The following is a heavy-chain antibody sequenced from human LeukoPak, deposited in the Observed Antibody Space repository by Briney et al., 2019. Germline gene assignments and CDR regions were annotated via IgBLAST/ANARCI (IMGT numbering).Heavy chain of an antibody. CDR1: GFTFSSYG. V-gene: IGHV3-30*18. Sequence: GGSLRLSCAASGFTFSSYGMHWVRQAPGKGLECVAVISYDGSNKYYADSVKGRFTISRDNSKNTLYLQMNSLRAEDTAVYYCAKDGSSGWTPYYFDYWGQGTLVTVSS. D-gene: IGHD6-19*01. CDR3: AKDGSSGWTPYYFDY. J-gene: IGHJ4*02. CDR2: ISYDGSNK.